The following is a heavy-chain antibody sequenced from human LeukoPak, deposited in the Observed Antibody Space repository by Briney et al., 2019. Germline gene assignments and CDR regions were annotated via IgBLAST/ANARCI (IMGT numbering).Heavy chain of an antibody. D-gene: IGHD5-18*01. Sequence: SETLSLTCTVSGGSISSSSYYWGWIRQPPGTGLEWIGSIYHSGSTYYNPSLKSRVTISVDTSKNQFSLKLSSVTAADTAVYYCARVGGYSYGTFDYWGQGTLVTVSS. V-gene: IGHV4-39*07. CDR3: ARVGGYSYGTFDY. CDR1: GGSISSSSYY. CDR2: IYHSGST. J-gene: IGHJ4*02.